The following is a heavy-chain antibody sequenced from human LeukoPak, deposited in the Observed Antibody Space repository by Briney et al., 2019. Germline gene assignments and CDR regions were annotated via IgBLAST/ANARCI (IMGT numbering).Heavy chain of an antibody. D-gene: IGHD4-23*01. CDR3: ARSGGYYYYYGMDV. J-gene: IGHJ6*02. CDR2: IIPILGIA. V-gene: IGHV1-69*04. CDR1: GGTFSSYA. Sequence: ASVKVSCKASGGTFSSYAISWVRQAPGQGLEWMGRIIPILGIANYAQKFQGRVTITADKSTSTAYMELSSLRSEDTAVYYCARSGGYYYYYGMDVWGQGTTVTVSS.